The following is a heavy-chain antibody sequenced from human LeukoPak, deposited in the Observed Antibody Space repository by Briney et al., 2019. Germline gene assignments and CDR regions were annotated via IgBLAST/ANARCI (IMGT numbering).Heavy chain of an antibody. Sequence: PGGSLRLSCTASGFSFSSYSMHWVRQAPGKGLEWVAVIGSDAITKYYADFVKGRFTISRDNSKDTLYLQMNSLRAEDTAIYYCAKYSRAGAYDRHNEIDYWGQGALVTVSS. V-gene: IGHV3-30*04. CDR3: AKYSRAGAYDRHNEIDY. CDR1: GFSFSSYS. D-gene: IGHD3-22*01. CDR2: IGSDAITK. J-gene: IGHJ4*02.